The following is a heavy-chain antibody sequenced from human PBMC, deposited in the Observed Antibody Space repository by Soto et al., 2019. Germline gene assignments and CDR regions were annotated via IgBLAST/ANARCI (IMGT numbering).Heavy chain of an antibody. Sequence: SVKVSCKASGGTSSSYAISWVRQAPGQGLEWMGGIIPIFGTANYAQKFQGRVTITADESTSTAYMELSSLRSEDTAVYYCAREPPGGAAAGSRWFDPWGQGTLVTVSS. J-gene: IGHJ5*02. CDR1: GGTSSSYA. CDR3: AREPPGGAAAGSRWFDP. CDR2: IIPIFGTA. V-gene: IGHV1-69*13. D-gene: IGHD6-13*01.